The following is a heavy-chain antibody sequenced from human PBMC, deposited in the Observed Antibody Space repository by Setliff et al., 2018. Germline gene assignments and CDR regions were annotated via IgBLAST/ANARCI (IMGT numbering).Heavy chain of an antibody. CDR2: TSYDGINK. D-gene: IGHD3-3*01. Sequence: LRLSCAASGFTFNSYAMHWVRQAPGKGLEWVAVTSYDGINKYYADSVKGRFTISRDNSKNTLYLQMNSLRAEDTAVYYCARDVKALYYNFWSGQLDYWGQGALVTVSS. CDR1: GFTFNSYA. CDR3: ARDVKALYYNFWSGQLDY. J-gene: IGHJ4*02. V-gene: IGHV3-30*01.